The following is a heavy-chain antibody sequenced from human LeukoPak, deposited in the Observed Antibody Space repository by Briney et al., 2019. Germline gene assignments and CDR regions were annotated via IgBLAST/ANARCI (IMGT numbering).Heavy chain of an antibody. D-gene: IGHD1-26*01. CDR1: GYTLTELS. J-gene: IGHJ5*02. CDR3: AKDRPRGSYGIGRFDP. V-gene: IGHV1-24*01. CDR2: FDPEDGET. Sequence: GASVKVPCKVSGYTLTELSMHWVRQAPGKGLEWMGGFDPEDGETIYAQKFQGRVTMTEDTSTDTAYMELNSLRAEDTAVYYCAKDRPRGSYGIGRFDPWGQGTLVTVSS.